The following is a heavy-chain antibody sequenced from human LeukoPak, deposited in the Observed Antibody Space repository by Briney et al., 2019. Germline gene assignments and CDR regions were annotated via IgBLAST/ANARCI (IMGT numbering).Heavy chain of an antibody. J-gene: IGHJ4*02. CDR1: GFNFWNTG. CDR2: ISSSGSTI. CDR3: ARDNGGTDY. Sequence: PGGSLRLSCAVAGFNFWNTGMSWVRQAPGKGLEWVSYISSSGSTIYYADSVKGRFTISRDNAKNSLYLQMNSLRAEDTAVYYCARDNGGTDYWGQGTLVTVSS. V-gene: IGHV3-11*01. D-gene: IGHD4-23*01.